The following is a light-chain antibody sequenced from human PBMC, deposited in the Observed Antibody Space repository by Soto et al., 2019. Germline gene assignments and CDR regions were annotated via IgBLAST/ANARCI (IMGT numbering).Light chain of an antibody. CDR1: QSVRTY. CDR2: DAS. CDR3: QQYGYTHEWT. V-gene: IGKV3-20*01. J-gene: IGKJ1*01. Sequence: EIVMTQSPATLSVSPGERATLSCRASQSVRTYLAWYQVKPGQAPRLLIYDASRRASGVPDRFSGSGSGTDFTLTISRLEAEEVAVYYCQQYGYTHEWTVGQGTTVDSK.